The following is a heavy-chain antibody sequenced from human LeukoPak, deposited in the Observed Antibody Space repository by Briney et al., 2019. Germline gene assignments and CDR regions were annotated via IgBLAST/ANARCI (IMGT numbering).Heavy chain of an antibody. CDR1: GFTFSSYS. CDR2: ISSSSSYI. Sequence: PGGSLRLSCAASGFTFSSYSMNWVRQAPGKGLEWVSSISSSSSYIYYADSVKGRFTISRDNAKNSLYLQMNSLRAEDTAVYYCARVNAGYYYGMDVWGQGTTVTVSS. V-gene: IGHV3-21*01. J-gene: IGHJ6*02. CDR3: ARVNAGYYYGMDV.